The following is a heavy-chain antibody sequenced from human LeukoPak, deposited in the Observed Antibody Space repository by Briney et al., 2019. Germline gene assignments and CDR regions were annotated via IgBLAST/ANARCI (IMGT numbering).Heavy chain of an antibody. CDR2: ISSSGSTI. V-gene: IGHV3-48*04. CDR3: ARFKIGARSSWFDP. D-gene: IGHD6-6*01. J-gene: IGHJ5*02. CDR1: GFSFSNSS. Sequence: PGGSLRPSCAASGFSFSNSSMNWVRQAPGKGLEWVSYISSSGSTIYYADSLKGRFTISRDNAKNSLYLQMNSLRAEDTAVYYCARFKIGARSSWFDPWGQGTLVTVSS.